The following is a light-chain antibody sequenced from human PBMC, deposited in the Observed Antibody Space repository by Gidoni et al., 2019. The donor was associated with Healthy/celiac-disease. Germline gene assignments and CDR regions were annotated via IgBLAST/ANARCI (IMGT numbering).Light chain of an antibody. CDR1: QSISSY. Sequence: IQMTPSPSSLSASVGDRVTITCRASQSISSYLNWYQQKPGKAPKLLIYAASSLQSGVPSRFSGSGSGTDFTLTISSLQPEDFATYYCQQSYSTPVFGGGTKVEIK. CDR3: QQSYSTPV. CDR2: AAS. J-gene: IGKJ4*01. V-gene: IGKV1-39*01.